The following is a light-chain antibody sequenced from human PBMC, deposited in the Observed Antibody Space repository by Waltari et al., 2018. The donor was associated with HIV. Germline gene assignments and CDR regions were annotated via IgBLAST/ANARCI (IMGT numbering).Light chain of an antibody. J-gene: IGLJ2*01. Sequence: QSVLTQPPSASGAPGQRVTISCSVSTPNIGSSNVNWYQQFSRAAPKLLIYAVARRPSGVPDRFSGSKAGTSASLVISGLQSEDEADYYCSTWDDRLNGVVFGGGTRLTVV. CDR3: STWDDRLNGVV. CDR2: AVA. V-gene: IGLV1-44*01. CDR1: TPNIGSSN.